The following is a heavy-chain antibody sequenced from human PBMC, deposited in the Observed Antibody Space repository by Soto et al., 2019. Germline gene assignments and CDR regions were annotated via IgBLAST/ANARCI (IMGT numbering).Heavy chain of an antibody. CDR3: AKDQYWNYEVSWFDP. CDR2: ISGSGGST. J-gene: IGHJ5*02. CDR1: GFTFSSYA. Sequence: EVQLLESGGGLVQPGGSLRLSCAASGFTFSSYAMSWVRQAPGKGLEWVSAISGSGGSTYYAYSVKGRFTISRDNSKKTLYRQMNSLRAEDTAVYYCAKDQYWNYEVSWFDPWGQGTLVTVSS. V-gene: IGHV3-23*01. D-gene: IGHD1-7*01.